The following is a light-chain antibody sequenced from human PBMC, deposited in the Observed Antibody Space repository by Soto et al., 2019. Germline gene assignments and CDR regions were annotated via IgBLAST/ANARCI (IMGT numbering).Light chain of an antibody. CDR2: DAS. CDR3: QHYKIYWT. Sequence: DIQMTQSPSTLSASVGDRATISCRASQSIISWLAWYHQKPGKAPKLLFYDASILERWIPSRCSGSGSATEFTITISSLEHDDFATYYCQHYKIYWTFGQGTKVEIK. CDR1: QSIISW. V-gene: IGKV1-5*01. J-gene: IGKJ1*01.